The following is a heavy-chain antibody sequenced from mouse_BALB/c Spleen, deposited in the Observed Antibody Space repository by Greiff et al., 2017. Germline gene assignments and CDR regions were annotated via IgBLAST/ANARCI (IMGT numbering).Heavy chain of an antibody. V-gene: IGHV5-4*02. CDR1: GFTFSDYY. CDR3: ARGLWLRRAMDY. J-gene: IGHJ4*01. Sequence: EVKLQESGGGLVKPGGSLKLSCAASGFTFSDYYMYWVRQTPEKRLEWVATISDGGSYTYYPDSVKGRFTISRDNAKNNLYLQMSSLKSEDTAMYYCARGLWLRRAMDYWGQGTSVTVSS. CDR2: ISDGGSYT. D-gene: IGHD2-2*01.